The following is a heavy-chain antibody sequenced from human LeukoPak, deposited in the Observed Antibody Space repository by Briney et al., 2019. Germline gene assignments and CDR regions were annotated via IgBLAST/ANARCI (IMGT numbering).Heavy chain of an antibody. D-gene: IGHD3-10*01. J-gene: IGHJ6*03. CDR3: ARVLWFGESKKGYSYYMDV. Sequence: SETLSLTCTVSGDSVSSGSYYWGWIRQPPGEGLEWIGTIYYSGDTYYNPSLESRVTISVDTSKNQFSLKLSSVTAEDTAVYSCARVLWFGESKKGYSYYMDVWGKGTTVTVSS. CDR2: IYYSGDT. CDR1: GDSVSSGSYY. V-gene: IGHV4-39*01.